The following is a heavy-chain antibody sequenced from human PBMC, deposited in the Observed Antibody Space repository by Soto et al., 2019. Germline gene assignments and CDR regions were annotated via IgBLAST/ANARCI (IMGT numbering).Heavy chain of an antibody. J-gene: IGHJ4*02. D-gene: IGHD6-19*01. CDR2: IYYTVNS. CDR1: NGSISTNGHY. V-gene: IGHV4-31*03. Sequence: QVQLQESGPELVKSSQILSLTCTVSNGSISTNGHYWTWIRQRPGKGLEWIAYIYYTVNSYYNPSFKSRLTISIDTSKNQFSLTLRSVTAADTAVYYCARKQWGFDSWGQGTLVTVSS. CDR3: ARKQWGFDS.